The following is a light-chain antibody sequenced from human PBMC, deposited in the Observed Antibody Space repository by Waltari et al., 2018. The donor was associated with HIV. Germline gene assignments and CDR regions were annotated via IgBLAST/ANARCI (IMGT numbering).Light chain of an antibody. V-gene: IGKV1-39*01. CDR1: KRIRSY. CDR3: QQSYNTPLT. J-gene: IGKJ4*01. CDR2: AAS. Sequence: DIQMTQSPSSLSASVGDRVTITCRASKRIRSYLNWYQQKPGKAPKLLIVAASRLQSGVPSRFSGSESGTDFTLTISSLQLEDFAVYYCQQSYNTPLTFGGGTKVEIK.